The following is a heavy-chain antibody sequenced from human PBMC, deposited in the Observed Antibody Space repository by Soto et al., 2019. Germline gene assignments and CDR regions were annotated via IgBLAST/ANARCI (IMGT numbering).Heavy chain of an antibody. Sequence: ASVTVSCKASGYTFTGYYMHWVRQAPGQGLEWMGWINPNSGGTNYAQKFQGWVTMTRDTSISTAYMELSRLRSDDTAVYYCARVRDYDFWSGPPYYYYGMDVWGQGTTVTVSS. D-gene: IGHD3-3*01. CDR2: INPNSGGT. CDR1: GYTFTGYY. J-gene: IGHJ6*02. CDR3: ARVRDYDFWSGPPYYYYGMDV. V-gene: IGHV1-2*04.